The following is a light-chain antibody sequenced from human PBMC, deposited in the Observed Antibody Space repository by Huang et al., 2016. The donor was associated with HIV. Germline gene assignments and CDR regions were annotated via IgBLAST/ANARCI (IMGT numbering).Light chain of an antibody. Sequence: DIQMTQSPSTLSASVGDRVTLTCRASQRISDWLAWYQQKPGKAPKLLSYKASRLDSGVPSRFSASGSGTEFTLTISGLQPDDFATYYCQQYDSYPRTFGQGTKVEIK. CDR2: KAS. V-gene: IGKV1-5*03. CDR3: QQYDSYPRT. J-gene: IGKJ1*01. CDR1: QRISDW.